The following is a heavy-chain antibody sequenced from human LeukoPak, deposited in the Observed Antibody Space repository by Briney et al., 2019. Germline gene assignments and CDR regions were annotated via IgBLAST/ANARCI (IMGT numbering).Heavy chain of an antibody. CDR2: IWYDGSNK. V-gene: IGHV3-33*01. CDR3: ARDGIHDAFDI. CDR1: GFTFSSYG. J-gene: IGHJ3*02. Sequence: PGGSLRLSCVASGFTFSSYGMHWVRQAPGKGLEWVAVIWYDGSNKYYADSVKGRFTISRDNSKNTLYLQMNSLRAEDTAVYYCARDGIHDAFDIWGQGTMVTVSS.